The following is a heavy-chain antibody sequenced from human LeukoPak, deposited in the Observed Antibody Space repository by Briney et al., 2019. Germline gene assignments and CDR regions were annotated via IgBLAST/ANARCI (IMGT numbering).Heavy chain of an antibody. D-gene: IGHD2-8*01. V-gene: IGHV4-39*01. CDR2: IYYSGST. CDR1: GGSISSSSYY. Sequence: SETLSLTCTVSGGSISSSSYYWGWIRQPPGEGLEWIGSIYYSGSTYYNPSLKSRVTISVDTSKNQFSLKLSSVTAADTAVYYCASALMGYYYYMDVWGKGTTVTVSS. J-gene: IGHJ6*03. CDR3: ASALMGYYYYMDV.